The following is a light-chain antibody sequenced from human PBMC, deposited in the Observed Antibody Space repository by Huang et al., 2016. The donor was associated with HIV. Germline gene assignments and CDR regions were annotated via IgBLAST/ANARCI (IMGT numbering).Light chain of an antibody. CDR2: GAS. V-gene: IGKV3-15*01. CDR3: QQYDYWPPVT. CDR1: PGVKSN. Sequence: VMSQSPATLSVSPGERATLSCRASPGVKSNLAWYQQKPGQAPRLLIYGASTRASDIQPRFSGSGSGTDFTLTINGLQADDFAVYYCQQYDYWPPVTFGQGTKV. J-gene: IGKJ1*01.